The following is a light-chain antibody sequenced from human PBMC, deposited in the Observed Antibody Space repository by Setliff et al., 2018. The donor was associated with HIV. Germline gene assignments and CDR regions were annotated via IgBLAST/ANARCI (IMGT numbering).Light chain of an antibody. V-gene: IGLV2-14*01. CDR1: SSDVGGYNY. CDR2: EVS. J-gene: IGLJ1*01. Sequence: QSALTQPASVSGSPGQSITISCTGTSSDVGGYNYVSWYQHHPGKAPKLMICEVSNRPSGVSNRFSGSKPGNTASLTISGLQADDEADYYCSSYTGSSLYVFGTGTKVTVL. CDR3: SSYTGSSLYV.